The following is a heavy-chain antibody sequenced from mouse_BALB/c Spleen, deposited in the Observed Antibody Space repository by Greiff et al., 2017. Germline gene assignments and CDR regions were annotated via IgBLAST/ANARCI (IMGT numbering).Heavy chain of an antibody. CDR3: AREGYDRYFDV. Sequence: LQQSGPGLVKPSQSLSLTCTVTGYSITSDYAWNWIRQFPGNKLEWMGYISYSGSTSYNPSLKSRISITRDTSKNQFFLQLNSVTTEDTATYYCAREGYDRYFDVWGAGTTVTVSS. D-gene: IGHD2-2*01. J-gene: IGHJ1*01. CDR2: ISYSGST. CDR1: GYSITSDYA. V-gene: IGHV3-2*02.